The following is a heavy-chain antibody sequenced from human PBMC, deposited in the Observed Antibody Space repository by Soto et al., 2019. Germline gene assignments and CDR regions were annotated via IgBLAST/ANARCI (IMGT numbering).Heavy chain of an antibody. CDR2: IIPIFGTA. D-gene: IGHD3-16*01. V-gene: IGHV1-69*12. Sequence: QVQLVQSGAEVKKPGSSVEVSCKASGGTFGSYTISCVRQAPGQGLEWMGGIIPIFGTANYAQKFQGRVTITADESTSTAYMELSSLRSEDTAVYYCARGGRGDGYFDYWGQGTLVTVSS. CDR1: GGTFGSYT. CDR3: ARGGRGDGYFDY. J-gene: IGHJ4*02.